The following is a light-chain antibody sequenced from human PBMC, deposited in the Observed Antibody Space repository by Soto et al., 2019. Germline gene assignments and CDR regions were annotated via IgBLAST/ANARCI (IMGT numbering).Light chain of an antibody. J-gene: IGKJ1*01. CDR2: MAS. CDR3: QQYKSYSMT. Sequence: DIQMTQSPSTLSASVGDRVTITCRASQSISSWLAWYQQKPGKAPKLLIYMASGLESGVPSRFSGSGSGTEFTLTISSLQPDDFATYYCQQYKSYSMTFGPGTQVEIK. CDR1: QSISSW. V-gene: IGKV1-5*03.